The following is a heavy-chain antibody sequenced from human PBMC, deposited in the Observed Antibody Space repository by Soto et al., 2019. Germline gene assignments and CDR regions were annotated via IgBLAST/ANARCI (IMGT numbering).Heavy chain of an antibody. J-gene: IGHJ4*02. V-gene: IGHV1-18*04. D-gene: IGHD3-9*01. CDR1: GYTFTSYG. CDR3: ARDRRDYDTLTGYPAYYFDH. CDR2: ISAYNGNT. Sequence: GASVKVSCKASGYTFTSYGISWARQAPGQGLEWMGWISAYNGNTNYAQKLQGRVTMTTDTSTSTAYMELRSLRSDDTDVYYCARDRRDYDTLTGYPAYYFDHWAQATLVTV.